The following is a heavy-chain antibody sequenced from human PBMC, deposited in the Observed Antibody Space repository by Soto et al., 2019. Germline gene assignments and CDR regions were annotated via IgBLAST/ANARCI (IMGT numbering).Heavy chain of an antibody. J-gene: IGHJ4*02. CDR3: ARASSSSSAADD. V-gene: IGHV4-31*03. CDR2: IYDTESA. CDR1: GASISRGGYY. Sequence: QVQLQESGPGLVKPSQPLSLTCNVSGASISRGGYYWSWIRHHPGKGLEWIGYIYDTESAYYNPSLKSRVTISMDTSKNQFAMRLSSVTAADTAVYYCARASSSSSAADDWVQGILGTVSS. D-gene: IGHD6-6*01.